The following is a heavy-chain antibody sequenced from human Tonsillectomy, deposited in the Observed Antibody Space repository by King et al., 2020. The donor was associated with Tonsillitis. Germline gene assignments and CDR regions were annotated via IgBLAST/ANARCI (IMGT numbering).Heavy chain of an antibody. CDR2: ISGSGGST. CDR3: AKRLVSLGMIAPRD. V-gene: IGHV3-23*04. Sequence: VQLVESGGGLVQPGGSLRLSCAASGFTFSSYAMSWVRQAPGKGLEWVSAISGSGGSTYYAYSVKGRFTISRDNSKNTLYLQMKSLRAEDTAVYYCAKRLVSLGMIAPRDWGQGTLVTVSS. D-gene: IGHD2-21*01. J-gene: IGHJ4*02. CDR1: GFTFSSYA.